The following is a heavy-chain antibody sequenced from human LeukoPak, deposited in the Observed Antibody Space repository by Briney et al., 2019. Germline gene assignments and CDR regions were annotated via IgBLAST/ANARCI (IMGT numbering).Heavy chain of an antibody. V-gene: IGHV3-7*03. CDR2: IKQDGTEK. CDR1: GFTFSSYW. CDR3: AKSSYYDSSGFYREYYFDY. J-gene: IGHJ4*02. D-gene: IGHD3-22*01. Sequence: GGSLRLSCAASGFTFSSYWMSWVRQAPGKGLEWVAVIKQDGTEKYYVDSVKGRFTISRDNAKNSLYLQMNSLRAEDTAVYYCAKSSYYDSSGFYREYYFDYWGQGTLVTVSS.